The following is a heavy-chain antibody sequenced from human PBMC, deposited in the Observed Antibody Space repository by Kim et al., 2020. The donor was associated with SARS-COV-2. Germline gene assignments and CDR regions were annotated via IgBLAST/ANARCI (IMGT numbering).Heavy chain of an antibody. D-gene: IGHD3-22*01. J-gene: IGHJ6*02. CDR3: AKDGTYYYDSSGYYPRGYYYYGMDV. CDR1: GFTFDDYA. V-gene: IGHV3-43*02. Sequence: GGSLRLSCAASGFTFDDYAMHWVRQAPGKGLEWVSLISGDGGSTDYADSVKGRFTISRDNSKNSLYLQMNSLRTEDTALYYYAKDGTYYYDSSGYYPRGYYYYGMDVWGQGTTVTVSS. CDR2: ISGDGGST.